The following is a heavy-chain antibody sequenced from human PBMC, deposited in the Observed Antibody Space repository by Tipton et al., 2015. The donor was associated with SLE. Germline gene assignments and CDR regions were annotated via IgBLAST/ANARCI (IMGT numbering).Heavy chain of an antibody. D-gene: IGHD4-17*01. Sequence: TLSLTCSVSGGSVTNYYWSWIRQPPGKGLEWIGYIYYTGTTSYNPSLKSRLIMTVDTSKQQFSLKLTSLTAADTAVYYCARHAGDYAYFDSWGQGILVTVSS. J-gene: IGHJ4*02. CDR3: ARHAGDYAYFDS. CDR2: IYYTGTT. V-gene: IGHV4-59*08. CDR1: GGSVTNYY.